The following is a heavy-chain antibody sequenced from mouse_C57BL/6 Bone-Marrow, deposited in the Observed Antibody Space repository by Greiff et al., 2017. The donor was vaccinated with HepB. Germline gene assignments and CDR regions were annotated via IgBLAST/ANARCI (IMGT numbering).Heavy chain of an antibody. V-gene: IGHV1-50*01. CDR3: EKGAYDYGSSFYWYFDV. CDR2: IDPSDRYT. CDR1: GYTFTSYW. J-gene: IGHJ1*03. Sequence: QVQLQQPGAELVKPGASVKLSCKASGYTFTSYWMQWVKQRPGQGLEWIGEIDPSDRYTNYNQKFKGKATLTVDTSSSTAYMQLSSLTSGDSAVYYWEKGAYDYGSSFYWYFDVWGTGTTVTVSS. D-gene: IGHD1-1*01.